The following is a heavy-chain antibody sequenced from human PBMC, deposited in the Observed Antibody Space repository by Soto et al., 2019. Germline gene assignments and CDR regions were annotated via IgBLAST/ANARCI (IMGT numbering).Heavy chain of an antibody. J-gene: IGHJ5*02. Sequence: PSETLSLTCTVSGGSISSYYWSWIRQPAGKGLEWIGRIYTSGSTNYNPSLKSRVTMSVDTSKNQFSLKLSSVTAADTAVYYCARVEGYCSSTSCYRGNWFDTWGQGTLVTVS. D-gene: IGHD2-2*02. CDR2: IYTSGST. V-gene: IGHV4-4*07. CDR1: GGSISSYY. CDR3: ARVEGYCSSTSCYRGNWFDT.